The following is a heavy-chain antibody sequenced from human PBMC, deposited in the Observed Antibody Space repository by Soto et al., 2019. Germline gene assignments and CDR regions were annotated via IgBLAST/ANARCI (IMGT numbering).Heavy chain of an antibody. D-gene: IGHD2-2*01. CDR3: ARDPPKTPIVVSPGSLSLRIRGMDV. V-gene: IGHV1-46*01. CDR1: GYTFTSYD. CDR2: INPSGGST. Sequence: ASVKVSCKASGYTFTSYDMHWVRQAPGQGLEWVGIINPSGGSTSYAQKFQGRVTMTRDTSTSTVYMELSSLRSEDTAVYYCARDPPKTPIVVSPGSLSLRIRGMDVWGQGTTVTVSS. J-gene: IGHJ6*02.